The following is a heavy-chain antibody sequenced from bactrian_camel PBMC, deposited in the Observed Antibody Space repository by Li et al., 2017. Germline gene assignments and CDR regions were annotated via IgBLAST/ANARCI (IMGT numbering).Heavy chain of an antibody. D-gene: IGHD3*01. V-gene: IGHV3S54*01. J-gene: IGHJ4*01. CDR3: AAGPDVGREKHLTADQVLSIRSNNF. Sequence: HVQLVESGGGSVQSGGSLRLSCTPSRDDFSATAYCWSWFRQAPAAKQREGVAGIDTDGTTSYAESVKGRFTISIDNARTTLYLQMNDLRPEGTAMYYCAAGPDVGREKHLTADQVLSIRSNNFWGQGTQVTVS. CDR2: IDTDGTT. CDR1: RDDFSATAYC.